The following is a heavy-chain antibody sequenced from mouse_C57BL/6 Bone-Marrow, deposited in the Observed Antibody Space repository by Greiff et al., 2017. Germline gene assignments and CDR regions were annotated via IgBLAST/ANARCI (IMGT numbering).Heavy chain of an antibody. J-gene: IGHJ1*03. CDR2: INPYNGGT. Sequence: EVQLQQSGPVLVKPGASVKMSCKASGYTFTDYYMNWVKQSHGKSLEWIGVINPYNGGTSYNQKFKGKATWTVDKSSSTAYMELNSLTSEDSAVYYWARWDYSSSSSYWYCDVWGTGTTVTVSS. V-gene: IGHV1-19*01. CDR3: ARWDYSSSSSYWYCDV. CDR1: GYTFTDYY. D-gene: IGHD1-1*01.